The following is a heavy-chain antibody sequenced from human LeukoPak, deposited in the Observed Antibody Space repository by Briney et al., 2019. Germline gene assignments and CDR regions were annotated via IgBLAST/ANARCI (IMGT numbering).Heavy chain of an antibody. V-gene: IGHV3-30*18. D-gene: IGHD6-13*01. CDR1: GFTFSSYG. J-gene: IGHJ4*02. CDR3: AKEFYSSPYFDY. CDR2: ISYDGSNK. Sequence: GRSLRLSCAASGFTFSSYGMHWVRQAPGKGLEWVAVISYDGSNKYYADSVKGRFTISRDNSKNTPYLQMNSLRAEDTAVYYCAKEFYSSPYFDYWGQGTLVTVSS.